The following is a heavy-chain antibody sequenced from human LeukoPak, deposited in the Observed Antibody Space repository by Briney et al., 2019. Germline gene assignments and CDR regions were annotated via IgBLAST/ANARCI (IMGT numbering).Heavy chain of an antibody. Sequence: PGGSLRLSCAASGFTFSTYAMNWVRQAPGKGLEWVSYISRSSSSIYYADSVKGRFTVSRDNAKNSLYLQMNSLRAEDTAVYYCARVGDGSYSCIDYWGQGTLVTVSS. D-gene: IGHD1-26*01. CDR1: GFTFSTYA. V-gene: IGHV3-48*01. J-gene: IGHJ4*02. CDR2: ISRSSSSI. CDR3: ARVGDGSYSCIDY.